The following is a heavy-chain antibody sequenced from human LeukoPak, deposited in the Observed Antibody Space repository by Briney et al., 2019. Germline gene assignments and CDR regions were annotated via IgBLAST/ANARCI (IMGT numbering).Heavy chain of an antibody. CDR1: GFTFSSYS. Sequence: GGSLRLSCAASGFTFSSYSMNWVRQAPGKGLEWVSGMSWTSGRIGYADSVKGRFTISRDNAKNSLYLQMNSLRAEDMALYYCALTRGYCSGGSCYRFDYWGQGTLVTVSS. D-gene: IGHD2-15*01. CDR2: MSWTSGRI. CDR3: ALTRGYCSGGSCYRFDY. J-gene: IGHJ4*02. V-gene: IGHV3-9*03.